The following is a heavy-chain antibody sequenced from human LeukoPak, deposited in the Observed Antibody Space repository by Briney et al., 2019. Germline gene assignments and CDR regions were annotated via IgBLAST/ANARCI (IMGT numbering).Heavy chain of an antibody. V-gene: IGHV3-30*01. CDR2: ISYDGSNK. Sequence: GGSLRLSCAASGFTFSSYAMHWVRRAPGKGLEWVAVISYDGSNKYYADSVKGRFIISRDNSKNTLYLQMNSLRAEDTAVYYCARDHGQQLDRDYFDYWGQGTLVTVSS. CDR3: ARDHGQQLDRDYFDY. D-gene: IGHD6-13*01. J-gene: IGHJ4*02. CDR1: GFTFSSYA.